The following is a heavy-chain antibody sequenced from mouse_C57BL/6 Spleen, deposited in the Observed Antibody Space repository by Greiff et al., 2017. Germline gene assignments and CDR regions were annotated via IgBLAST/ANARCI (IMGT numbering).Heavy chain of an antibody. CDR1: GYAFSSSW. Sequence: VQLQQSGPELVKPGASVKISCKASGYAFSSSWMNWVKQRPGKGLEWIGRIYPGDGDTNYNGKFKGKATLTADKSSSTAYMQLSSLTSEDSAVSFCARGAGPWFAYWGQGTLVTVSA. CDR2: IYPGDGDT. CDR3: ARGAGPWFAY. J-gene: IGHJ3*01. V-gene: IGHV1-82*01.